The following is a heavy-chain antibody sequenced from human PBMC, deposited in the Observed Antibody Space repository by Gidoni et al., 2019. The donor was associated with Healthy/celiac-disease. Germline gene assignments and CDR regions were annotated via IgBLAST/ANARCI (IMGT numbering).Heavy chain of an antibody. CDR1: GYSISSGYY. CDR2: IYHSGST. CDR3: AREDGGSGRSQTD. D-gene: IGHD3-10*01. Sequence: QVQLQASGPGLVKPSETLSLTCALSGYSISSGYYWGWIRQPPGKGLEWIGRIYHSGSTYYNPARKSRVTISVDTSKNQFSLKLSAVTAADTAVYYCAREDGGSGRSQTDWGQGTLVTGSS. V-gene: IGHV4-38-2*02. J-gene: IGHJ4*02.